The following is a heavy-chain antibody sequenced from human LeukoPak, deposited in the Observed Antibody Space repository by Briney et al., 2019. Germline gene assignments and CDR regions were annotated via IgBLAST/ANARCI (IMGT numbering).Heavy chain of an antibody. Sequence: GGSLRLSCAAFGFTFSDYYMSWIRQAPGKGLEWVSYISSSGSTIYYADSVKGRFTISRDNAKNSLYLQMNSLRAEDTAVYYCAREGSSSHDAFDIWGQGTMVTVSS. J-gene: IGHJ3*02. CDR1: GFTFSDYY. CDR3: AREGSSSHDAFDI. V-gene: IGHV3-11*01. CDR2: ISSSGSTI.